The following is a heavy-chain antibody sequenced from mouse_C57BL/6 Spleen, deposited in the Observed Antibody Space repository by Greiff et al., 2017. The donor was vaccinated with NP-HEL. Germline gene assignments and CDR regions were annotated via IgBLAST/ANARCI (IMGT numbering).Heavy chain of an antibody. V-gene: IGHV1-80*01. J-gene: IGHJ2*01. D-gene: IGHD3-2*02. CDR3: ARGEAQANDY. CDR2: IYPGDGDT. CDR1: GYAFSSYW. Sequence: QVQLKESGAELVKPGASVKISCKASGYAFSSYWMNWVKQRPGKGLEWIGQIYPGDGDTNYNGKFKGKATLTADKSSSTAYMQLSSLTSEDSAVYFCARGEAQANDYWGQGTTLTVSS.